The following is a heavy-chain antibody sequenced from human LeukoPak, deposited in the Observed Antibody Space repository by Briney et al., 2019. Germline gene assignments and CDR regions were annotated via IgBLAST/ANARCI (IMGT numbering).Heavy chain of an antibody. V-gene: IGHV3-23*01. CDR3: AKGGSWIEHYLDY. CDR2: ISGSGNST. CDR1: GFNFRSYA. Sequence: PGGSVSLLYAASGFNFRSYAMTWLRQAPGQGLKWVSAISGSGNSTYFAYFLKGRFTLSRDNSKNTLHPQMNSLNAQHKAVYFFAKGGSWIEHYLDYWGQGILVTVSS. J-gene: IGHJ4*02. D-gene: IGHD5-18*01.